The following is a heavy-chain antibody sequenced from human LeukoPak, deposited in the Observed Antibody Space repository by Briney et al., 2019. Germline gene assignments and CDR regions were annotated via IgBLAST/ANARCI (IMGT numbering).Heavy chain of an antibody. V-gene: IGHV4-4*02. D-gene: IGHD4-11*01. J-gene: IGHJ4*02. CDR3: AREMVYRNWGTFDY. CDR2: IYHSGSP. CDR1: GGSISSNNW. Sequence: PSETLSLTCAVSGGSISSNNWWGWVRQPPGKGLEWIGEIYHSGSPNYNPSLKSRVTISVDKSRNHFSLNLSSVTAADTAVYYCAREMVYRNWGTFDYWGQGTLVTVSS.